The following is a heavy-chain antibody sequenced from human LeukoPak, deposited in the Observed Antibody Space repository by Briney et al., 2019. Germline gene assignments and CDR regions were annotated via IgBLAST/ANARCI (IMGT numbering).Heavy chain of an antibody. CDR2: IYYSGTT. J-gene: IGHJ4*02. CDR3: ARHTGNWNPFDY. V-gene: IGHV4-59*08. Sequence: PSETLSLTCTVSGGSVNGFYWIWIRQPPGQGLEWIGYIYYSGTTNYNPSLKSRVTISVDTSKNQFSLKLNSVTAADTAVYYCARHTGNWNPFDYWGQGTLVTVSS. D-gene: IGHD1-1*01. CDR1: GGSVNGFY.